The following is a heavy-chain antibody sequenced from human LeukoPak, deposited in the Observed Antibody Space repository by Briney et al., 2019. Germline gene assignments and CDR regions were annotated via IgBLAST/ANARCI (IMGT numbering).Heavy chain of an antibody. J-gene: IGHJ4*02. CDR1: GFTFSIYS. CDR3: AKSVRFGNMGVDY. V-gene: IGHV3-21*01. D-gene: IGHD3-10*01. Sequence: PGGSLRLSCAASGFTFSIYSMNWVRQAPGKGLEWVSSISSSSNYIYYADSVKGRFTISRDNAKNSLYLQMNSLRAEDTAVYYCAKSVRFGNMGVDYWGQGTLVTVSS. CDR2: ISSSSNYI.